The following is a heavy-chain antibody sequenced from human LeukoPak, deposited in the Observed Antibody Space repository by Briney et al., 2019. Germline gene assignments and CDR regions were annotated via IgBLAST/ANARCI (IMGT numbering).Heavy chain of an antibody. J-gene: IGHJ5*02. D-gene: IGHD3-22*01. CDR3: ARVTITMIVVIENWFDP. CDR2: IYPGDSDT. CDR1: GYNFTSYW. V-gene: IGHV5-51*01. Sequence: GESLKISCKGSGYNFTSYWIGWVRQMPGKGLEWMGIIYPGDSDTRYSPSFQGQVTISADKSISTAYLQWSSLKASDTAMYYCARVTITMIVVIENWFDPWGQGTLVTVSS.